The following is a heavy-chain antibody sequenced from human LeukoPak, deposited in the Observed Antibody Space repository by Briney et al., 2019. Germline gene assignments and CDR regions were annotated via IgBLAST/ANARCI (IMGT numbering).Heavy chain of an antibody. Sequence: GGSLRLSCAASGFSLSGYWMTWVRQAPGKGLEWVAVISYDGSNKYYADSVKGRFTISRDNSKNTLYLQMNSLRAEDTAVYYCAKDLRRAMAQFDYWGQGTLVTVSS. CDR1: GFSLSGYW. CDR2: ISYDGSNK. V-gene: IGHV3-30*18. J-gene: IGHJ4*02. D-gene: IGHD5-18*01. CDR3: AKDLRRAMAQFDY.